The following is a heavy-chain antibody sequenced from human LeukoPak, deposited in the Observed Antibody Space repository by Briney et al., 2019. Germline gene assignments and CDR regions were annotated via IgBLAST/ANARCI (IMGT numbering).Heavy chain of an antibody. CDR2: FDPEDGET. V-gene: IGHV1-24*01. J-gene: IGHJ4*02. D-gene: IGHD7-27*01. CDR1: GYTLTELS. CDR3: ATDGPTGDYFDY. Sequence: ASVKVSCKVSGYTLTELSVHWVRQAPGKGLEWMGGFDPEDGETIYAQKFQGRVTMTEDTSTDTAYMELSSLRSEDTAVYYCATDGPTGDYFDYWGQGTLVTVSS.